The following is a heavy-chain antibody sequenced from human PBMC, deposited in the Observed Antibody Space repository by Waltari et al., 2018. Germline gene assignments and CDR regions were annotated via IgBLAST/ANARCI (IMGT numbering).Heavy chain of an antibody. CDR3: ARDAYYDLWSGYSLVRKGMDV. D-gene: IGHD3-3*01. Sequence: QVPLVQSGAEVKKPGASVKVSCKASGYTFTSYAMHWVLQAPGQRLEWMGWINAGNGNTKDSQKFQGIVTINRDTSASTAYMELSSLRSEDTAVYYCARDAYYDLWSGYSLVRKGMDVWGQGTTVTVSS. CDR2: INAGNGNT. J-gene: IGHJ6*02. CDR1: GYTFTSYA. V-gene: IGHV1-3*01.